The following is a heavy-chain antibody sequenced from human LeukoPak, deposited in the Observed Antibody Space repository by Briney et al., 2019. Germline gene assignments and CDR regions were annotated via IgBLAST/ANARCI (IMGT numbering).Heavy chain of an antibody. J-gene: IGHJ3*02. V-gene: IGHV4-31*03. Sequence: TLSLTCTVSGVPINSRGYSWTWIRQPPGKGLEWIGCISYSGDTYHNPSLKSRVSISADASANQFSLKLTSVTAADTAVYFCARDFLQTSSPDAFDIWGQGTMVIVSS. CDR1: GVPINSRGYS. CDR2: ISYSGDT. D-gene: IGHD2/OR15-2a*01. CDR3: ARDFLQTSSPDAFDI.